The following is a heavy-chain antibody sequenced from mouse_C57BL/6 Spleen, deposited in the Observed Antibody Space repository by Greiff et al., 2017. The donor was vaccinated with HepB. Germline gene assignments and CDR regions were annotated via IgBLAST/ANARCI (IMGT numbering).Heavy chain of an antibody. D-gene: IGHD1-1*01. V-gene: IGHV1-80*01. CDR3: ARSPYYGSPSFAY. CDR1: GYAFSSYW. J-gene: IGHJ3*01. CDR2: IYPGDGDT. Sequence: VQLKQSGAELVKPGASVKISCKASGYAFSSYWMNWVKQRPGKGLEWIGQIYPGDGDTNYNGKFKGKATLTADKSSSTAYMQLSSLTSEDSAVYFCARSPYYGSPSFAYWGQGTLVTVSA.